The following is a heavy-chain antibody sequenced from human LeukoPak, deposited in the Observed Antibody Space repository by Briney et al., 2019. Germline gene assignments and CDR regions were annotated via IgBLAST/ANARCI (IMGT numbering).Heavy chain of an antibody. Sequence: SETLSLTCTVSGGSISSGGYYWSWIRQHPGKGLEWIGYIYYSGSTYYNPSLKSRVTISVDTSKNQFSLKPSSVTAADTAVYYCARGHYYDSSGYYLRGGFFDYWGQGTLVTVSS. CDR1: GGSISSGGYY. D-gene: IGHD3-22*01. V-gene: IGHV4-31*03. CDR2: IYYSGST. CDR3: ARGHYYDSSGYYLRGGFFDY. J-gene: IGHJ4*02.